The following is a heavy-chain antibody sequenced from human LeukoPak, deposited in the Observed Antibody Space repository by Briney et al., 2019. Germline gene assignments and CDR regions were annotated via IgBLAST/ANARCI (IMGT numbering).Heavy chain of an antibody. CDR1: GYSFTSYW. D-gene: IGHD4-17*01. CDR2: INPGDSGT. V-gene: IGHV5-51*01. CDR3: ARLHGNYALDY. Sequence: GESLKISCKGSGYSFTSYWIAWVRQLSGRGLEWMGIINPGDSGTKYSPPFQGRVIISVDKSISTAHLQWSSLKASDTAMYYCARLHGNYALDYWGQGTLVTVSS. J-gene: IGHJ4*02.